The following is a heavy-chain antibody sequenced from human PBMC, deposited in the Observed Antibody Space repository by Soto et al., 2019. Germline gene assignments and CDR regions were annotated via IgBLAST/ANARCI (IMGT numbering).Heavy chain of an antibody. CDR2: INPNSGGT. Sequence: GASVKVSCKASGYTFTGYYMHWVRQAPGQGLEWMGWINPNSGGTNYAQKFQGWVTMTRDTSISTAYMELSRLRSDDTAVYYCARGYCSSTSCSQNWFDPWGQGTLVTVSS. CDR3: ARGYCSSTSCSQNWFDP. D-gene: IGHD2-2*01. V-gene: IGHV1-2*04. CDR1: GYTFTGYY. J-gene: IGHJ5*02.